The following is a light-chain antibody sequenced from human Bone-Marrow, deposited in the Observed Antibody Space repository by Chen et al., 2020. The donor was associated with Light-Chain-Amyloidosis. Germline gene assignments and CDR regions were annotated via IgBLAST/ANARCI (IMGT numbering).Light chain of an antibody. CDR2: RAA. Sequence: DIQMPQSPSTLSASVGDRVTISCRASQNIDDWLAWYQQIPGKAPKVLIYRAASLESGVPSRFSGSGFGTDFTLTIDSLQRDDFATYLCQQYYRSPLTFGGGTKVEVK. J-gene: IGKJ4*01. V-gene: IGKV1-5*03. CDR3: QQYYRSPLT. CDR1: QNIDDW.